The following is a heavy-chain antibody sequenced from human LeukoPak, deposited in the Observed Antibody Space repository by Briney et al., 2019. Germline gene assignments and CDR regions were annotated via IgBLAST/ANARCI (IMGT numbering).Heavy chain of an antibody. CDR2: MNPNSGNT. V-gene: IGHV1-8*01. CDR1: GYTFTSYD. CDR3: ASASSYGTFRNNPFDY. D-gene: IGHD5-18*01. Sequence: GASVKVSCKASGYTFTSYDINWVRQATGQGLEWMGWMNPNSGNTGYAQKFQGRVTMTRNTSISTAYMELSSLRSEDTAVYYCASASSYGTFRNNPFDYWGQGTLVTVSS. J-gene: IGHJ4*02.